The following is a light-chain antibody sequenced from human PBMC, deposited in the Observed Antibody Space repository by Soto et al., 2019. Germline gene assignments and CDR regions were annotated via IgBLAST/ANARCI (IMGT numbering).Light chain of an antibody. J-gene: IGKJ2*01. Sequence: ELVLTQSPGTLSLSPGERATLSCRASQSVSSSYLAWYQQKPGQAPRLLIYGAYSRATGIPARFSGSGSGTDFTLTISRLEPEDFAVYYCQQYGSSPYTFGQGTKLEIK. CDR1: QSVSSSY. CDR2: GAY. CDR3: QQYGSSPYT. V-gene: IGKV3-20*01.